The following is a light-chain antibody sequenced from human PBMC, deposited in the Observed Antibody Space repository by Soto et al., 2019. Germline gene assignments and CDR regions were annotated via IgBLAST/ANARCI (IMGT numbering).Light chain of an antibody. CDR2: GAS. V-gene: IGKV3-15*01. J-gene: IGKJ4*01. CDR3: QQYNICTPLT. CDR1: QSVRSN. Sequence: EIVVTQSPATLSVSPGERATLSCRASQSVRSNLAWYQQKPGQAPRLLINGASTRATGIPARFSGSGSGTELTLTISSLQSEDFAVYYSQQYNICTPLTFGGGTKVDIK.